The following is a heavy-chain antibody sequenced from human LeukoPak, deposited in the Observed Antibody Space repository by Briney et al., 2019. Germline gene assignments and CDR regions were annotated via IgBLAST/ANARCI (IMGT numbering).Heavy chain of an antibody. CDR1: GGSISSYY. CDR3: ARVGTYGSGSYLSWLDY. V-gene: IGHV4-59*01. CDR2: IYYSGST. D-gene: IGHD3-10*01. Sequence: PSETLSLTCIASGGSISSYYWSCIRQPPGKGLEWIGYIYYSGSTNYNPSLKSRVTISVDTSKNQFSLKLSSVTAADTAVYYCARVGTYGSGSYLSWLDYWGQGTLVTVSS. J-gene: IGHJ4*02.